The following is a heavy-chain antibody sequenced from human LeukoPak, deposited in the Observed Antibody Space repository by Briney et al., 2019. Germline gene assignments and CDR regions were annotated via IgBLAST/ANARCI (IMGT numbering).Heavy chain of an antibody. J-gene: IGHJ3*02. CDR3: AKAAYSGSYFSPLTELDI. CDR2: INPNSGGT. CDR1: GYTFTGYY. Sequence: ASVKVSCKASGYTFTGYYMHWVRQAPGQGLEWMGWINPNSGGTNYAQKFQGRVTMTRDTSISTAYMELSRLRSDDTAVYYCAKAAYSGSYFSPLTELDIWGQGTMVTVSS. D-gene: IGHD1-26*01. V-gene: IGHV1-2*02.